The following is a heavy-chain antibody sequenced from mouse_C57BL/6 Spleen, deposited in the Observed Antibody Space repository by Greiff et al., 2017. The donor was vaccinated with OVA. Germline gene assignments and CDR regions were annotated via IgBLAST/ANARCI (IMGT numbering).Heavy chain of an antibody. D-gene: IGHD3-3*01. CDR2: IYPGSGSI. J-gene: IGHJ4*01. CDR1: GYTFTSYW. Sequence: QVQLQQPGAELVKPGASVKMSCKASGYTFTSYWITWVKQRPGQGLEWIGDIYPGSGSINYNEKFKSKATLTVDTSSSTAYMQLSSLTSEDSAVYYCARHGGTRAMDYWGQGTSVTVSS. CDR3: ARHGGTRAMDY. V-gene: IGHV1-55*01.